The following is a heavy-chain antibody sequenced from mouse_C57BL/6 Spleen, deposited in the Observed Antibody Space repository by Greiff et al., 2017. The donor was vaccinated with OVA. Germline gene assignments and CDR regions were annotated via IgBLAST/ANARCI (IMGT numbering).Heavy chain of an antibody. V-gene: IGHV1-50*01. CDR1: GYTFTSYW. D-gene: IGHD1-1*01. J-gene: IGHJ2*01. CDR2: IDPSDSYT. CDR3: ERDTTVVGFDY. Sequence: VQLQQPGAELVKPGASVKLSCKASGYTFTSYWMQWVKQRPGQGLEWIGEIDPSDSYTNYNPKFKGKATLTVETSSSTAYMQLSSLTSEDSAVYDGERDTTVVGFDYWGQGTTLTVSS.